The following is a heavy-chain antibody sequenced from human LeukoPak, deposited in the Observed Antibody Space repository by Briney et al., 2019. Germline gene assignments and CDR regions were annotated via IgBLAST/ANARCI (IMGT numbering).Heavy chain of an antibody. J-gene: IGHJ4*02. CDR2: ISSDGSDK. D-gene: IGHD3-10*01. CDR1: GFIFSSYV. CDR3: ANGVRGVISYYFDF. Sequence: PGGSLRLSCAASGFIFSSYVMHWVRQAPGKGLEWVAVISSDGSDKYYADSGKGRFTISRDNSKNQLYLQINNLRTEDTAVYYCANGVRGVISYYFDFWGQGTLVTVSS. V-gene: IGHV3-30*18.